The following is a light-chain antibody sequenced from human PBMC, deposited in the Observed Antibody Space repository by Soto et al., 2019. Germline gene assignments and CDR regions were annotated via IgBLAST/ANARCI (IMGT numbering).Light chain of an antibody. J-gene: IGKJ4*01. CDR3: QQRSNWPLT. CDR1: QSVSSS. V-gene: IGKV3-11*01. CDR2: DAS. Sequence: DIVLTQSPATLSLSPGERATLSCRASQSVSSSLAWYQQKPGQTPRLLIYDASNRATGIPARFNGSGSGTDFTLTVSSLEPEDLAVYYCQQRSNWPLTFGGGTKVEIK.